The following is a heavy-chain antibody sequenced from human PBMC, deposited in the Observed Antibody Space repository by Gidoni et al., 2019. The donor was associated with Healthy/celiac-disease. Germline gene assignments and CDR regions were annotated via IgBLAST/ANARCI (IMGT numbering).Heavy chain of an antibody. V-gene: IGHV4-38-2*01. D-gene: IGHD5-12*01. J-gene: IGHJ4*02. CDR1: GYSISSGYY. CDR2: IYHSGST. Sequence: QVQLQESGPGLVKPSETLSLTCAVSGYSISSGYYWGWIRQPPGKGLEWIGSIYHSGSTYYNPSLKSRVTISVDTSKNQFSLKLSSVTAADTAVYYCACLNVATGAIGYWGQGTLVTVSS. CDR3: ACLNVATGAIGY.